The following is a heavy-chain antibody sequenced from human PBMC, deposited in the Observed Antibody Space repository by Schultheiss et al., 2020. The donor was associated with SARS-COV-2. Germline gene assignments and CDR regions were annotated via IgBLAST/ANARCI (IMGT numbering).Heavy chain of an antibody. CDR1: GGSISSGSYY. CDR2: INHSGST. V-gene: IGHV4-39*07. Sequence: SETLSLTCTVAGGSISSGSYYWSWIRQPPGKGLEWIGEINHSGSTNYNPSLKSRVTISVDTSKNQFSLKLSSVTAADTAVYYCARGIPPRTPPGYWGQGTLVTVSS. CDR3: ARGIPPRTPPGY. J-gene: IGHJ4*02. D-gene: IGHD2-15*01.